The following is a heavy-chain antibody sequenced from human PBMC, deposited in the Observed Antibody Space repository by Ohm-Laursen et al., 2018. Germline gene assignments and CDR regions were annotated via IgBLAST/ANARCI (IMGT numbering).Heavy chain of an antibody. CDR2: IKQDGTEK. CDR3: ARDPIDNNGYNPDY. CDR1: GFTFSGYW. J-gene: IGHJ4*02. Sequence: SLRLSCAASGFTFSGYWMSWVRQAPGKGLEWVANIKQDGTEKHYVESMQGRFTISRDNAKNSVYLQMNSLRAEDTAMYYRARDPIDNNGYNPDYWGQGTLVTVSS. D-gene: IGHD1-14*01. V-gene: IGHV3-7*01.